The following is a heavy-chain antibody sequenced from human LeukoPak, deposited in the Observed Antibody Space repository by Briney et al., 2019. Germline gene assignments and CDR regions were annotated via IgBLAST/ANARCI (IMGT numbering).Heavy chain of an antibody. V-gene: IGHV3-53*01. Sequence: GGSLRLSCAASEFTVSSNYMSWIRQAPGKGLEWVSVIYSGGSTYYADSVKGRFTISRDSSKNTLFLQMNRLRPEDAAVYYCAKAPVTTCRGAYCYPFDYWGQGTLVTVSS. CDR3: AKAPVTTCRGAYCYPFDY. CDR2: IYSGGST. D-gene: IGHD2-21*01. J-gene: IGHJ4*02. CDR1: EFTVSSNY.